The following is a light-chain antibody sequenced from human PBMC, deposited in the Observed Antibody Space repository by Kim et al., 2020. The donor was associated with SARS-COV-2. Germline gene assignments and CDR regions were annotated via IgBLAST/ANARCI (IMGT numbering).Light chain of an antibody. CDR1: QSLLHTNGYSY. V-gene: IGKV2-28*01. CDR2: AAS. J-gene: IGKJ4*01. Sequence: PATISCRSSQSLLHTNGYSYVDWYLQKPGQSPHLLLDAASNRASGVPGRCSGSGSGTNFTLKISRLESEDAGVYYCMQPLQYPPTFGGGTKVDIK. CDR3: MQPLQYPPT.